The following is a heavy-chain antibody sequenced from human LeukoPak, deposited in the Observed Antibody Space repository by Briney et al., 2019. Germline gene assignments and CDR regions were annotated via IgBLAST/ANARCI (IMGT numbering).Heavy chain of an antibody. CDR2: ISTYNGKT. V-gene: IGHV1-18*04. D-gene: IGHD6-19*01. Sequence: ASVKVSCKASGYTFTGYYMHWVRQAPGQGLERMGWISTYNGKTNSAQKFQGRVTMTTDTSTSTAYMELRSLRSDDTAVYYCARGGPRIAVPGTVLWGQGTLVTVSS. CDR1: GYTFTGYY. J-gene: IGHJ4*02. CDR3: ARGGPRIAVPGTVL.